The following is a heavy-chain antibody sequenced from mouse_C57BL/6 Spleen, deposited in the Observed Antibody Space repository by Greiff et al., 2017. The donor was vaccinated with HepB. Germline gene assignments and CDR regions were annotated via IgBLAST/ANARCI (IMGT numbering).Heavy chain of an antibody. Sequence: VQLQQSGPELVKPGASVKISCKASGYAFSSSWMNWVKQRPGKGLEWIGRIYPGDGDTNYNGKFKGKATLTADKSSSTAYMQLSSLTSEDSAVYFCARGRLRRDPMDYWGQGTSVTVSS. V-gene: IGHV1-82*01. D-gene: IGHD2-4*01. CDR3: ARGRLRRDPMDY. J-gene: IGHJ4*01. CDR1: GYAFSSSW. CDR2: IYPGDGDT.